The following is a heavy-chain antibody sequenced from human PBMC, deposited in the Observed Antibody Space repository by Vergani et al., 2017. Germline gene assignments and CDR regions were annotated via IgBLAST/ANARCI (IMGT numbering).Heavy chain of an antibody. V-gene: IGHV3-21*02. CDR1: EFSFSTYS. J-gene: IGHJ2*01. Sequence: EVQRVESGGGLVKPGGSLRLSCAASEFSFSTYSMNWVRQAPGKGLEWVSSVSSRSTYIYYTASVEGRFTISRDNAKNSLYLQIDSLRDEDTAMYYCARDPGDDSTGYYYGRYFDLWGRGTLVTVSS. CDR2: VSSRSTYI. D-gene: IGHD3-22*01. CDR3: ARDPGDDSTGYYYGRYFDL.